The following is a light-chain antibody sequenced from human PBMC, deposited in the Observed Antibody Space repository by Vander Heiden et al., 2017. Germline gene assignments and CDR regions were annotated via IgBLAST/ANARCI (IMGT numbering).Light chain of an antibody. CDR1: NIGSKG. Sequence: SYVLTQAPSVSVAPGQTARIPCGGDNIGSKGVHWYQQKPGQAPVLVLYDDTDRPSGIPERVSGSNSGNTATLTITRVEAGDEADYYCQVWDDVRDHWVFGGGTTLTVL. V-gene: IGLV3-21*02. CDR3: QVWDDVRDHWV. CDR2: DDT. J-gene: IGLJ2*01.